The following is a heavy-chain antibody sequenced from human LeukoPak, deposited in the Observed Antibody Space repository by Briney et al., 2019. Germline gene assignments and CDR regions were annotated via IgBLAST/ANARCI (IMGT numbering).Heavy chain of an antibody. CDR1: GFTFSSYG. CDR3: ARTVRLSLDGYSYWADYYFDY. CDR2: IWYDGSNK. Sequence: GGSLRLSCAASGFTFSSYGMHWVRQAPGKGLEWVAVIWYDGSNKYYADSVKGRFTISRDNSKNTLYLQMNSLRAEDTAVYYCARTVRLSLDGYSYWADYYFDYWGQGTLVTVSS. V-gene: IGHV3-33*01. J-gene: IGHJ4*02. D-gene: IGHD5-24*01.